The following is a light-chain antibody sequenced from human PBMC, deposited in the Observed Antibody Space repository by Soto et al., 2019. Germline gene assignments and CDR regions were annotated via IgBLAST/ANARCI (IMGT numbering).Light chain of an antibody. V-gene: IGKV3-20*01. J-gene: IGKJ1*01. Sequence: EVVLTQSPGTLSLSPGERATLSCRTSQSVVNYQLAWYRQKPGQAPRLLIYNTFHRATGIPDRFSGTGAETDFTLTISRLEPEDFAVYLCQQYGALPPTFGQGTRVEIK. CDR2: NTF. CDR1: QSVVNYQ. CDR3: QQYGALPPT.